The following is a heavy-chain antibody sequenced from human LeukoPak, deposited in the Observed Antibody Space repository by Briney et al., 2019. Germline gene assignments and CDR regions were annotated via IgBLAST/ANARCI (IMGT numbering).Heavy chain of an antibody. CDR3: ARERYCSGGSCYSGVIDY. J-gene: IGHJ4*02. Sequence: SQTLSLTCALSGDSVSSNSAAWNWLRQSPSRGLEWLGRTYYRSKWYNDYAVSVKSRITINPDTSKNQFSLQLNSVTPEDTAVYYCARERYCSGGSCYSGVIDYWGQGTLVTVSS. CDR1: GDSVSSNSAA. D-gene: IGHD2-15*01. CDR2: TYYRSKWYN. V-gene: IGHV6-1*01.